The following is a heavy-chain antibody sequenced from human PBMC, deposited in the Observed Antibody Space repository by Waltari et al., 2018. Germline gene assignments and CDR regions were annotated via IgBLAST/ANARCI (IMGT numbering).Heavy chain of an antibody. Sequence: QVQLRESGPGLVKPSETLSLTCAVSGYSISSGYYWGWIRQPPGKGLEWIGSIYHSGSTYYNPSLKSRVTISVDTSKNQFSLKLSSVTAADTAVYYCARLDNYYYGMDVWGQGTTVTVSS. CDR2: IYHSGST. CDR3: ARLDNYYYGMDV. D-gene: IGHD3-9*01. CDR1: GYSISSGYY. V-gene: IGHV4-38-2*01. J-gene: IGHJ6*02.